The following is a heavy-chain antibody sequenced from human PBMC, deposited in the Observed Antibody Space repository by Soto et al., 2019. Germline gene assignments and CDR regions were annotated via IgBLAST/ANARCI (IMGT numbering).Heavy chain of an antibody. V-gene: IGHV4-31*03. J-gene: IGHJ5*02. CDR2: FYSSGSI. Sequence: TLSLTCSVSGYSITAGGYYWSWIRQHPGKGLEWIGSFYSSGSIIYNPSLKSRVSISGDTSRNQFSMTLTSVTAADTALYYCARMYSSGSGWFHPWGQGTLVTVSS. CDR1: GYSITAGGYY. CDR3: ARMYSSGSGWFHP. D-gene: IGHD3-22*01.